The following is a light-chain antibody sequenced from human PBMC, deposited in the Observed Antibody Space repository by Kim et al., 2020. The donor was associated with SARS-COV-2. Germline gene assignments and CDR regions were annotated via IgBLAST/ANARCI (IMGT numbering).Light chain of an antibody. J-gene: IGKJ3*01. CDR2: IVS. V-gene: IGKV2-30*01. Sequence: PPSISCRSSQSLVYSDGNIYLKWFHQRPVQSPRRLIYIVSNLDTGVPDTFSGSVSGTEFTLQIISVEAGDVGVYYYMQGIHWPFTFGPGTNVDIK. CDR3: MQGIHWPFT. CDR1: QSLVYSDGNIY.